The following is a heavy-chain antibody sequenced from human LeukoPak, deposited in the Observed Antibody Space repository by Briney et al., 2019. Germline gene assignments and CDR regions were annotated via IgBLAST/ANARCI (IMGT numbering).Heavy chain of an antibody. CDR2: MYHTGTT. CDR3: TRLKWGDWFDP. CDR1: GYSICSGYY. J-gene: IGHJ5*02. D-gene: IGHD1-26*01. Sequence: KPSETLSLTCGVSGYSICSGYYWGWIRQPPGKGLEWIASMYHTGTTYYNPSLKSRVTISVDTSKNQFSLGLTSVTAADTAVYYCTRLKWGDWFDPWGQGTLVTVSS. V-gene: IGHV4-38-2*01.